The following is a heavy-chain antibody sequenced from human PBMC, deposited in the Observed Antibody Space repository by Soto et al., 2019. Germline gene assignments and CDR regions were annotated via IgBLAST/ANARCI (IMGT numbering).Heavy chain of an antibody. CDR1: GGTFSSYA. J-gene: IGHJ3*02. D-gene: IGHD3-3*01. Sequence: QVQLVQSGAEVKKPGSSVKVSCKASGGTFSSYAISWVRQAPGQGLEWMGGIIPIFGTANYAQKLQGRVTITADESTSKAYMELSSLRSDDTAVYYCARSTPIFGVVIIPGASAFDIWGQGTMVTVSS. CDR2: IIPIFGTA. CDR3: ARSTPIFGVVIIPGASAFDI. V-gene: IGHV1-69*01.